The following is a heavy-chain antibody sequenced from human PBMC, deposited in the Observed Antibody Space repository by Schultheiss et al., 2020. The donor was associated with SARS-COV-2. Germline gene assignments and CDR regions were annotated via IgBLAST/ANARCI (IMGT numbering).Heavy chain of an antibody. Sequence: SETLSLTCAVSGGSISSGGYSWSWIRQPPGKGLEWIGYIYHSGSTYYNPSLKSRVTISVDRSKNQFSLKLSSVTAADTAVYYCARAMIVVVHDAFDIWGQGTMVTVSS. CDR3: ARAMIVVVHDAFDI. D-gene: IGHD3-22*01. CDR1: GGSISSGGYS. CDR2: IYHSGST. V-gene: IGHV4-30-2*01. J-gene: IGHJ3*02.